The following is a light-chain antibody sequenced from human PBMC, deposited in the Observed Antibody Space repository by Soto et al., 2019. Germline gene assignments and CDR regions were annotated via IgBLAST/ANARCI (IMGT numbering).Light chain of an antibody. Sequence: EIVLTQSPATLSLSPGERATLSCRASQSVSSNLAWYQQKPGQAPRLLISDASNRATGVPARFSGSGSGTDFTLTISSLEPEDFAVYYFQQRYNWPPLTFGGGTKLEIK. CDR1: QSVSSN. CDR3: QQRYNWPPLT. CDR2: DAS. J-gene: IGKJ4*01. V-gene: IGKV3-11*01.